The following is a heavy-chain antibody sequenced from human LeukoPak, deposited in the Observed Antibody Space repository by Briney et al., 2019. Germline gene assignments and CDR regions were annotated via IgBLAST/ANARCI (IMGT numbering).Heavy chain of an antibody. CDR2: IIPIFGTA. CDR3: ARDAPQYDFWSGSSYYYGMDV. J-gene: IGHJ6*02. Sequence: ASVKVSCKASGGTFSSYAISWVRQAPGQGLEWMGGIIPIFGTANYAQKFQGRVTITADESTSTAYMELSSLRSEDTAVYYCARDAPQYDFWSGSSYYYGMDVWGQGTTVTVSS. CDR1: GGTFSSYA. D-gene: IGHD3-3*01. V-gene: IGHV1-69*13.